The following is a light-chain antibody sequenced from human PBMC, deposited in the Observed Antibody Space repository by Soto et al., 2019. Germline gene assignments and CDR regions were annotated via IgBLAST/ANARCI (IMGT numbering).Light chain of an antibody. Sequence: DIVMTQSPDSLAVSLDERATIKCRSSQTILKSSIKKNSLAWYQQKSGQPPRLLIYWASTRDSGVPDRFSGSGSGTDFTLTITRLQAEDVAVYYCQQYYSSSLTFGGGTKVEIK. J-gene: IGKJ4*01. CDR2: WAS. CDR3: QQYYSSSLT. CDR1: QTILKSSIKKNS. V-gene: IGKV4-1*01.